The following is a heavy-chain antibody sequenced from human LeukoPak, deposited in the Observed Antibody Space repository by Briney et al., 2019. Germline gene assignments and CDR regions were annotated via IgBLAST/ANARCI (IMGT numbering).Heavy chain of an antibody. D-gene: IGHD3-3*01. J-gene: IGHJ5*02. CDR2: INHSGST. V-gene: IGHV4-34*01. CDR1: GGSFSGYY. Sequence: SETLSLTCAVYGGSFSGYYWSWTRQPPGKGLEWIGEINHSGSTNYNPSLKSRVTISVDTSKNQFSLKLSSVTAADTAVYYCARGQYYDFWSGLHWFDPWGQGTLVTVSS. CDR3: ARGQYYDFWSGLHWFDP.